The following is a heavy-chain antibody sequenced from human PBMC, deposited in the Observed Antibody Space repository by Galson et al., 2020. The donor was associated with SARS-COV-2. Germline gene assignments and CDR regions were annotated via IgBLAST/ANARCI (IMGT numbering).Heavy chain of an antibody. CDR3: AREEGYSSGWYFKFWSDAFDI. D-gene: IGHD6-19*01. Sequence: SETLSLTCAVYGGSFSGYYWSWIRQPPGKGLEWIGEINHSGSTNYNPSLKSRVTISVDTSKNQFSLKLSSVTAADTAVYYCAREEGYSSGWYFKFWSDAFDIWGQGTMVTVSS. V-gene: IGHV4-34*01. J-gene: IGHJ3*02. CDR2: INHSGST. CDR1: GGSFSGYY.